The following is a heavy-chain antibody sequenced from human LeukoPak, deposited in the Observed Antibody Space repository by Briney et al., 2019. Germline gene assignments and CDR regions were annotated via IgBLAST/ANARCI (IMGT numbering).Heavy chain of an antibody. CDR2: ISSSGSTI. Sequence: GGSLRLSCAASGFTYSDYYMSWIRQVPGKWLEWVSYISSSGSTIYYADSVKGRFTISRDNSKNTLYLQINSLRAEDTAVYSCAKGGIRASFGYVDYWGQGTLVTVSS. V-gene: IGHV3-11*01. CDR3: AKGGIRASFGYVDY. D-gene: IGHD5-18*01. CDR1: GFTYSDYY. J-gene: IGHJ4*02.